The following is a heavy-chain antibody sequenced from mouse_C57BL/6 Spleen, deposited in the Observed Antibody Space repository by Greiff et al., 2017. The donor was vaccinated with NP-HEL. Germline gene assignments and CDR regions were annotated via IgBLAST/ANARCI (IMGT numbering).Heavy chain of an antibody. V-gene: IGHV1-76*01. Sequence: QVQLQQSGAELVRPGASVKLSCKASGYTFTDYYINWVKQRPGQGLEWIARIYPGSGNTYYNEKFKGKATLTAEKSSSTAYMQLSSLTSEDSAVYFCARPDYYSSSYGWFAYWGQGTLVTVSA. D-gene: IGHD1-1*01. CDR3: ARPDYYSSSYGWFAY. J-gene: IGHJ3*01. CDR2: IYPGSGNT. CDR1: GYTFTDYY.